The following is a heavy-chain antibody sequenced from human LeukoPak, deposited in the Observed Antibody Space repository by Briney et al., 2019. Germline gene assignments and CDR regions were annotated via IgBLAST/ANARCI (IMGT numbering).Heavy chain of an antibody. J-gene: IGHJ4*02. CDR1: GFTFSSYG. CDR3: ARSSGWYVLAAVAHDY. V-gene: IGHV3-30*03. Sequence: PGGSLRLSCAASGFTFSSYGMHWVRQAPGKGLEWVAVISYDGSNKYYADSVKGRFTISRDNSKNMLYLQMNSLRAEDTAVYYCARSSGWYVLAAVAHDYWGQGTLVTVSS. CDR2: ISYDGSNK. D-gene: IGHD6-19*01.